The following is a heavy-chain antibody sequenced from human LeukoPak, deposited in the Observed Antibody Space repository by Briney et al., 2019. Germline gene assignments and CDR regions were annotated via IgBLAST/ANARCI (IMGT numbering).Heavy chain of an antibody. CDR1: GFTFSSYE. Sequence: GGSLRLSCAASGFTFSSYEMNWVRQAPGKGLEWVSYISSSGSTIYYADSVEGRFTISRDNAKNSLYLQMNSLRAEDTAVYYCARGADYDFWSGYYRAFDIWGQGTMVTVSS. CDR3: ARGADYDFWSGYYRAFDI. D-gene: IGHD3-3*01. J-gene: IGHJ3*02. CDR2: ISSSGSTI. V-gene: IGHV3-48*03.